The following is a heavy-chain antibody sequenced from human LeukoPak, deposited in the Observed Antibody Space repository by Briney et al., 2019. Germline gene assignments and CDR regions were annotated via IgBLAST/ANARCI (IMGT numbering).Heavy chain of an antibody. V-gene: IGHV3-7*01. Sequence: GGSLRLSCAASGFSFSNSWMSWVRQAPRKGLEWVADMSYDGSVKVYVDSVKGRITISRDNARSPLFLQIHSLRAEDTAVYYCARDPQHGALDYWGQGTLVTVSS. CDR1: GFSFSNSW. J-gene: IGHJ4*02. CDR3: ARDPQHGALDY. D-gene: IGHD4-17*01. CDR2: MSYDGSVK.